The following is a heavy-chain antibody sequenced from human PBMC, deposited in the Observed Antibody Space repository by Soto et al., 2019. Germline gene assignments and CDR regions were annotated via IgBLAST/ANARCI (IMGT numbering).Heavy chain of an antibody. Sequence: GGSLRLSCAASGFTFDDYAMHWVRQAPGKGLEWVSGISWNSGSIGYADSVKGRFTISRDNAKNSLYLQMNSLRAEDTALYYCAKEYCSSTSCLLYYYYYYMDVWGKGTTVTVSS. CDR1: GFTFDDYA. CDR2: ISWNSGSI. V-gene: IGHV3-9*01. D-gene: IGHD2-2*01. CDR3: AKEYCSSTSCLLYYYYYYMDV. J-gene: IGHJ6*03.